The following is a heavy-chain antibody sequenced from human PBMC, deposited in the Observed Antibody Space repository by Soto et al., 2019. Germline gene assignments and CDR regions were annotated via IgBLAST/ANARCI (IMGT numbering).Heavy chain of an antibody. J-gene: IGHJ5*02. CDR3: ARMESFGSLNWFDP. Sequence: ASVKVSCKASGYTFTNNDVSWVRQATGQGLEWMGRMNPGSGDTGYAQKFQGRVTMTRDVSIATAYMELNSLTSEDTAIYYCARMESFGSLNWFDPWGQGTLVTVSS. V-gene: IGHV1-8*02. D-gene: IGHD5-18*01. CDR1: GYTFTNND. CDR2: MNPGSGDT.